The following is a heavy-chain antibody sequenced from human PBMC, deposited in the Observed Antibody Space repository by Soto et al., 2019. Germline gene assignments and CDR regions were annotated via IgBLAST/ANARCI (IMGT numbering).Heavy chain of an antibody. V-gene: IGHV4-59*01. CDR1: GGSISSYY. CDR2: IYSSAST. Sequence: QVQLQESGPGLVKPSETLSLTCTVSGGSISSYYWSWIPQPPGKGLEWIGYIYSSASTNYNPSLKSRVPISADTSKSQFSLKLRAVTAADTAVYYCARGNDMDDCGQGTTVTVSS. CDR3: ARGNDMDD. J-gene: IGHJ6*02.